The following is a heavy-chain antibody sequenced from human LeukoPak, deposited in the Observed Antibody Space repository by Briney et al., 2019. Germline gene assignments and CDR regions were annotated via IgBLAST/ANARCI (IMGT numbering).Heavy chain of an antibody. D-gene: IGHD2-8*01. V-gene: IGHV1-2*02. CDR3: AREAERYCTNGVCYPKNWFDP. Sequence: GASVKVSCKASGYTFTGYYIHWVRQAPGQGLEWMGWINPNSGGTNYAQKFQGRVTVTRDTSTSTHYMELGRLRSDDTAVYYCAREAERYCTNGVCYPKNWFDPWGQGTLVTVSS. CDR2: INPNSGGT. CDR1: GYTFTGYY. J-gene: IGHJ5*02.